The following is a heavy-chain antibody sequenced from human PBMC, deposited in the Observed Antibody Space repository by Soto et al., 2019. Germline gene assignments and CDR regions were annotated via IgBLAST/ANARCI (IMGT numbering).Heavy chain of an antibody. CDR1: SGSISSSNW. CDR3: ARYTTAWGTHSVMDV. J-gene: IGHJ6*04. D-gene: IGHD3-16*01. V-gene: IGHV4-4*02. Sequence: QVQLQESGPGLVKPSGTLSLTCAVSSGSISSSNWWSWVRQPPGKGLEWIGEIYHSGSTNYNPSLKGRVTISVDKSKNQFSLKLSSVTAADTAVYYCARYTTAWGTHSVMDVWGKGTTVTVSS. CDR2: IYHSGST.